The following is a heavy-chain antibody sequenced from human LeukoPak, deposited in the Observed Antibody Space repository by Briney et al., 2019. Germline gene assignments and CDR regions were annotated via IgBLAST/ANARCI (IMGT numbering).Heavy chain of an antibody. Sequence: ASVKASCKTSGYTFSGYYMHWVRQAPGQGLEWMGWINPNNGVAIYAQKFQGRVTMTRDTSISTFYMELSTMRSDDTAVYYCATNSRLDHWGQGTLVTVSS. J-gene: IGHJ4*02. CDR3: ATNSRLDH. D-gene: IGHD4-11*01. V-gene: IGHV1-2*02. CDR2: INPNNGVA. CDR1: GYTFSGYY.